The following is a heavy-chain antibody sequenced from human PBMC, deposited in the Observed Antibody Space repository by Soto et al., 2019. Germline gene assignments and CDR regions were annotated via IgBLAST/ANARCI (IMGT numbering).Heavy chain of an antibody. Sequence: QVQLEQSGAEVKKPGSSVKISCKASGGTLSDHGVSWLRQAPGQGLEGVGGTIPVFNTATYAPKLKGRVTISADTSTYIAYMELGSLRSEDTAFYFWARGVYGSVTYYTCPSAYYIRGQVTLVIFSS. CDR1: GGTLSDHG. CDR3: ARGVYGSVTYYTCPSAYYI. D-gene: IGHD3-10*01. CDR2: TIPVFNTA. J-gene: IGHJ3*02. V-gene: IGHV1-69*06.